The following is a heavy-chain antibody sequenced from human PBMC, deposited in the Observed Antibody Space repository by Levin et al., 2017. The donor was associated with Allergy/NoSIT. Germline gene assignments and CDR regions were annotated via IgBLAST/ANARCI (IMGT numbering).Heavy chain of an antibody. CDR3: AKDLFATVSSWYISGS. D-gene: IGHD6-13*01. CDR2: ISYDGSNK. Sequence: LGESLKISCAASGFTFSNYGIHWVRQAPGKGLEWVAIISYDGSNKYSVDSVKGLSTVSRDNSKNTLFLQMNSLRADDAAVYFCAKDLFATVSSWYISGSWGQGTLVTVYS. CDR1: GFTFSNYG. V-gene: IGHV3-30*18. J-gene: IGHJ4*02.